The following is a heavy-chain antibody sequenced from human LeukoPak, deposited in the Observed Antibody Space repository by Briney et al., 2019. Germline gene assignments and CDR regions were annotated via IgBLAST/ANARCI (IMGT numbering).Heavy chain of an antibody. CDR1: GFTFDDYA. CDR2: ISWNSGSI. J-gene: IGHJ3*01. V-gene: IGHV3-9*01. CDR3: AMKAVPRPRLYDAFDF. D-gene: IGHD2-2*02. Sequence: GGSLRLSCAASGFTFDDYAMHWVRQAPGKGLEWVSGISWNSGSIGYADSVKGRFTISRDNAKNSLYLQMNSLRADDTAVYYCAMKAVPRPRLYDAFDFWGQGTVVTVSS.